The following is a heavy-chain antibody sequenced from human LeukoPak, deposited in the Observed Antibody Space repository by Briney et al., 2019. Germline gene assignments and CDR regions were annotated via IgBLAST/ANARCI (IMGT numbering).Heavy chain of an antibody. D-gene: IGHD6-13*01. J-gene: IGHJ4*02. CDR1: GFTFSSYA. V-gene: IGHV3-30-3*01. CDR2: ISYDGSNK. Sequence: PGRSLRLSCAASGFTFSSYAMHWVRQAPGKGLEWVAVISYDGSNKYYADSVKGRFTISRDNSKNTLYLQMNSLRAEDTAVYYCARSEQQIGGYYFDYWGQGTLVTVSS. CDR3: ARSEQQIGGYYFDY.